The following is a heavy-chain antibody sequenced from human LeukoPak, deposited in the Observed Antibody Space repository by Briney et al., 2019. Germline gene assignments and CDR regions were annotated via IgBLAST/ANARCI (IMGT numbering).Heavy chain of an antibody. Sequence: PGGSLRLSCVASGFTFSGFSMNWVRQAPGKGLEWVAVIWYDGSNKYYADSVKGRFTISRDNSKNTLYLQMNSLRAEDTAVYYCASGGYSYGYRFDYWGQGTLVTVSS. CDR1: GFTFSGFS. J-gene: IGHJ4*02. CDR3: ASGGYSYGYRFDY. V-gene: IGHV3-33*08. CDR2: IWYDGSNK. D-gene: IGHD5-18*01.